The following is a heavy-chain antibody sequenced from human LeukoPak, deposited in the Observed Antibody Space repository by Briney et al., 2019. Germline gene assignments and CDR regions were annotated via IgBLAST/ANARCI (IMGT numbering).Heavy chain of an antibody. CDR1: GVSISGYY. CDR3: ARFCNYYDSSGYYYGFDP. V-gene: IGHV4-4*07. D-gene: IGHD3-22*01. Sequence: SETLSLTCTVSGVSISGYYWSWIRQPAGKGLEWIGRIHTSGSTNYNPSLKSRVTMSVDTSKNQFSLKLSSVTAADTAVYYCARFCNYYDSSGYYYGFDPWGQGTLVTVSS. CDR2: IHTSGST. J-gene: IGHJ5*02.